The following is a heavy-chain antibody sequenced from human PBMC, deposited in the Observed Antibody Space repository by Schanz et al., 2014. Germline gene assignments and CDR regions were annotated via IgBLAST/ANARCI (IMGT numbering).Heavy chain of an antibody. Sequence: QVQLVQSGAEVKKPGSSVKVSCKASGGTFSSSTLTWVRQAPGQGLEWMGRMNPNSGNTGYAQKFQGRVTMTRHTSISTAYMELSSLRSEDTAVYYCARGGFFDSTSFDSWGQGTLVTVSS. V-gene: IGHV1-8*01. CDR1: GGTFSSST. CDR3: ARGGFFDSTSFDS. CDR2: MNPNSGNT. J-gene: IGHJ4*02. D-gene: IGHD2-2*01.